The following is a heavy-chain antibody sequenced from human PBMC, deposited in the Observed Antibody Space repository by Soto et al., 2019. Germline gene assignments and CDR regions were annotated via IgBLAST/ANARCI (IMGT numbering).Heavy chain of an antibody. V-gene: IGHV3-33*03. J-gene: IGHJ4*02. CDR2: IWHDGSNK. CDR1: GFTISTHG. CDR3: GAATTWNFGCPY. D-gene: IGHD1-7*01. Sequence: QAQLVESGGGVVQPGTSLRLSCAASGFTISTHGMHWVRQAPGKGLEWLANIWHDGSNKFYAESVKGRFSISKDNSKKSLYLQMGSLRAEDTAVYYCGAATTWNFGCPYWGQGTQVTVSS.